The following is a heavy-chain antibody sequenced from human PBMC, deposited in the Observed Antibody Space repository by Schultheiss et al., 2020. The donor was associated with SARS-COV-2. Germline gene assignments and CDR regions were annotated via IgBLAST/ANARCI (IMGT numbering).Heavy chain of an antibody. CDR1: GGSISSGGYS. Sequence: SETMSLTCAVSGGSISSGGYSWSWIRQPPGKGLEWIGYIYHSGSTYYNPSLKSRVTISVDTSKNQFSLKLSSVTAADTAVYYCARGYGDYSGYYGMDVWGQGTTVTVSS. J-gene: IGHJ6*02. CDR2: IYHSGST. D-gene: IGHD4-17*01. V-gene: IGHV4-30-2*05. CDR3: ARGYGDYSGYYGMDV.